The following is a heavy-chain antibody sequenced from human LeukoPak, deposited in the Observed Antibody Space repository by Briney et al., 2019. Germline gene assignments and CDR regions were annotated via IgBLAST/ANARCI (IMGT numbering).Heavy chain of an antibody. CDR3: ARDKWELLPGLYYYYMDV. V-gene: IGHV4-34*01. Sequence: SETLSLTCAVYGGSFSGYYWSWIRQPPGKGLEWIGEINHSGSTNYNPSLKSRVTISVDTSKNQFSLKLSSVTAADTAVYYCARDKWELLPGLYYYYMDVWGKGTTVTVSS. J-gene: IGHJ6*03. CDR1: GGSFSGYY. D-gene: IGHD1-26*01. CDR2: INHSGST.